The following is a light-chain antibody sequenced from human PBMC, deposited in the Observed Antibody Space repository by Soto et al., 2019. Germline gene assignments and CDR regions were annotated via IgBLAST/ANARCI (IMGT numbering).Light chain of an antibody. V-gene: IGKV3-20*01. CDR1: QSVSSTY. J-gene: IGKJ1*01. CDR3: QQYGSSPRT. CDR2: GAS. Sequence: EIVLTQSPGTLSLSPGERATLSCRATQSVSSTYLAWYQQKPGQAPTLLIYGASSRATGIPDRFSGSGSGTDFTITISRLATEDFAVYYCQQYGSSPRTFGQGPKV.